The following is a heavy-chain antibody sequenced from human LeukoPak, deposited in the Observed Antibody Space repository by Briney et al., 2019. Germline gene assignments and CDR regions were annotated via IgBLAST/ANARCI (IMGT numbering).Heavy chain of an antibody. J-gene: IGHJ4*02. Sequence: GGSLRLSCAASGFTFSSYATSWVRQAPGKGLEWVSAISGSGYSTYYADSVKGRFTISRDNSKNTLYLQMNSLRAEDTAVYYCSKEAGYSGYDYPDYWGQGTLVTVSS. CDR3: SKEAGYSGYDYPDY. CDR1: GFTFSSYA. D-gene: IGHD5-12*01. V-gene: IGHV3-23*01. CDR2: ISGSGYST.